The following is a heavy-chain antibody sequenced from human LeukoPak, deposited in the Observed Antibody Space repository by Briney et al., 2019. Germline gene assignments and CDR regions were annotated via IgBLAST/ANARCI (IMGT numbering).Heavy chain of an antibody. J-gene: IGHJ3*01. CDR3: ARDPTSSWETAFDL. CDR2: ISSSSSYI. Sequence: PGGSLRLSCAASGFTFSSYSMNWIRQAPGKGLEWVSSISSSSSYIYYADSVKGRFTITRDDAKNSLYLQMNRLRAEDTAVYYCARDPTSSWETAFDLWGQGTVVTVSS. CDR1: GFTFSSYS. V-gene: IGHV3-21*01. D-gene: IGHD1-26*01.